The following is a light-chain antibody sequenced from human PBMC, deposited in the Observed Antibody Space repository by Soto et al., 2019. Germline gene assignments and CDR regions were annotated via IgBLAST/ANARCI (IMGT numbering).Light chain of an antibody. CDR1: QSVSSSY. J-gene: IGKJ2*01. CDR3: QQYGSSPPYT. Sequence: EIVLTQSPGTLSLSPGERATLSCRASQSVSSSYLAWYQQKPGQAPRLLIYGASSRATGIPDRFSGSGSGTDFTLTISRLEPQDFAVYYRQQYGSSPPYTFVQGTKLEIK. V-gene: IGKV3-20*01. CDR2: GAS.